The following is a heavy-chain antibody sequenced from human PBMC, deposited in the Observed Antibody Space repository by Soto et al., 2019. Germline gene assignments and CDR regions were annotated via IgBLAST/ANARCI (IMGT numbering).Heavy chain of an antibody. J-gene: IGHJ5*02. V-gene: IGHV4-30-2*01. D-gene: IGHD6-19*01. CDR3: AGMPYTSGLRFDP. CDR1: GDSYSISTYS. Sequence: SETLSLTCNMSGDSYSISTYSWSCIRQPPGKALQWIGFIYQSGVTSYNPSLASRVSISLDRSNNQCSLKLKSVTAADTAVYFCAGMPYTSGLRFDPWGPGTLVTVSS. CDR2: IYQSGVT.